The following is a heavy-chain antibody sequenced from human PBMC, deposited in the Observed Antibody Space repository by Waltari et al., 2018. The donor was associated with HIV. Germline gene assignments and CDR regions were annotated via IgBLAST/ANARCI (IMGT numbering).Heavy chain of an antibody. CDR2: IKSESHGWTT. CDR1: GFTFNIAW. Sequence: EVQLVESGGGLVKPGGSLTRSCAASGFTFNIAWMSWVRQAPGKGLEWVGRIKSESHGWTTDFAAPVKGRFTISRDDSKNTVSLQMNSLKTEDTAVYFCSTMGGFPSFDYWGQGTLVTVSS. J-gene: IGHJ4*02. V-gene: IGHV3-15*01. D-gene: IGHD3-16*01. CDR3: STMGGFPSFDY.